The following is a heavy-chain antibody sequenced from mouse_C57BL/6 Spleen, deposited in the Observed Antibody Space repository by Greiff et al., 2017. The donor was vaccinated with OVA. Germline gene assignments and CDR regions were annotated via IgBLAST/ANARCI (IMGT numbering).Heavy chain of an antibody. CDR1: GYTFTSYG. CDR3: ASPLLYAMDY. D-gene: IGHD1-1*01. Sequence: VKLQESGAELARPGASVKLSCKASGYTFTSYGISWVKQRTGQGLEWIGEIYPRSGNTYYNEKFKGKATLTADKSSSTAYMELRSLTSEDSAVYFCASPLLYAMDYWGQGTSVTVSS. V-gene: IGHV1-81*01. CDR2: IYPRSGNT. J-gene: IGHJ4*01.